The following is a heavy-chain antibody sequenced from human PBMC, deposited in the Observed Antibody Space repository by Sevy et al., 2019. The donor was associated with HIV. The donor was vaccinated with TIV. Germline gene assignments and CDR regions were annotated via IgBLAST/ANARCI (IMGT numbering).Heavy chain of an antibody. CDR1: GFTFSSYA. CDR2: ISYDGNNK. J-gene: IGHJ6*02. D-gene: IGHD6-6*01. CDR3: ARGLAALPGYYYGLDV. Sequence: GGSLRLSCAASGFTFSSYAMNWVRQAPGKGLEWVALISYDGNNKYYADSVKGRFTISRDNSKNTLYLQMNSLRGGDTAFYYCARGLAALPGYYYGLDVWGQGTTVTVSS. V-gene: IGHV3-30*04.